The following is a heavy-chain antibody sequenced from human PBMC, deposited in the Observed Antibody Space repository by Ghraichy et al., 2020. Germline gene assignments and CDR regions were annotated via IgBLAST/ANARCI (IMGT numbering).Heavy chain of an antibody. V-gene: IGHV1-2*02. CDR1: GYTFNTYY. CDR3: ARTDNLAAALFDY. J-gene: IGHJ4*02. D-gene: IGHD6-13*01. CDR2: SNPNNGGT. Sequence: ASVKVSCKASGYTFNTYYIHWVRQAPGQGLEWMGWSNPNNGGTYLPQKFQGRVTMTSDTSTNTAYMELNRLISDDTAVYYCARTDNLAAALFDYWCQGTLVTASS.